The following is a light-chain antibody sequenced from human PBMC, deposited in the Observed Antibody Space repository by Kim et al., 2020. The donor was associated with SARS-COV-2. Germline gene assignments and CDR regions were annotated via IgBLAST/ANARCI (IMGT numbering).Light chain of an antibody. CDR3: QQYSNLPIT. Sequence: ASVGDRVTITCLASQDISNYLSWYQQKPGKAPKLLIYDASNLETGVPSRFSGSGSGTDFTFTISSVQPEDIATYYCQQYSNLPITFGQGTRLEIK. CDR1: QDISNY. CDR2: DAS. V-gene: IGKV1-33*01. J-gene: IGKJ5*01.